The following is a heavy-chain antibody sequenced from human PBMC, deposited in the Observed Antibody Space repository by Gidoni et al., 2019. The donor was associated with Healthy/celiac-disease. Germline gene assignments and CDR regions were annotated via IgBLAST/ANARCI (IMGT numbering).Heavy chain of an antibody. V-gene: IGHV4-31*03. CDR3: ARVDYVSGIDY. D-gene: IGHD3-10*01. CDR1: GGSISSGGYY. CDR2: IYYSGST. Sequence: QVQLQESCPGLVKPSQTLSLTCTVSGGSISSGGYYWSWSRQHPGKGLEWIGYIYYSGSTYYNPSLKSRVTISVDTSKNQFSRKLSSVTAADTAVYYCARVDYVSGIDYWGQGTLVTVSS. J-gene: IGHJ4*02.